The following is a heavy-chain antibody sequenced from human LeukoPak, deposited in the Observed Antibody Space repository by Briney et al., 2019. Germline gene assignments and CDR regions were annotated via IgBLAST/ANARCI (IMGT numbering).Heavy chain of an antibody. CDR3: ARAWGPATYYDFWSGSSDWFDP. V-gene: IGHV3-21*01. Sequence: GGSLRLSCAASGFTFSSYSMNWVRRAPGKGLEWVSSISSSSSYIYYADSVKGRFTISRDNAKNSLYLQMNSLRAEDTAVYYCARAWGPATYYDFWSGSSDWFDPWGQGTLVTVSS. CDR2: ISSSSSYI. CDR1: GFTFSSYS. J-gene: IGHJ5*02. D-gene: IGHD3-3*01.